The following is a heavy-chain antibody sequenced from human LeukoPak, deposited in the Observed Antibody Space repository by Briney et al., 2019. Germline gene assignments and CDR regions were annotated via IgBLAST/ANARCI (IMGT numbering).Heavy chain of an antibody. J-gene: IGHJ6*02. Sequence: GGSLRLSCAASGFTFSSYAMSWVRQAPGKGLEWVSAISGSGGSTYYADSVKGRFTISRDNSKNTLYLQMNSLRAEDTAVYYCAKGQYCSSTSCQINYYYYGMDVWGQGTTVTVPS. CDR1: GFTFSSYA. D-gene: IGHD2-2*01. CDR3: AKGQYCSSTSCQINYYYYGMDV. V-gene: IGHV3-23*01. CDR2: ISGSGGST.